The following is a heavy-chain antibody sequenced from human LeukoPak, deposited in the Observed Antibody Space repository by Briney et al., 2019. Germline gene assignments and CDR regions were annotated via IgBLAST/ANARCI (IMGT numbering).Heavy chain of an antibody. CDR1: GYSISSGYY. Sequence: SETLSLTCTVSGYSISSGYYWGWIRQPPGKGLEWIGSIYHSGSTYYNPSLKSRVTISVDTSKKQFSLKLNSMTAADTAVYYCARRGRVGETHDAFDIWGQGTMVAVS. CDR2: IYHSGST. J-gene: IGHJ3*02. CDR3: ARRGRVGETHDAFDI. D-gene: IGHD1-26*01. V-gene: IGHV4-38-2*02.